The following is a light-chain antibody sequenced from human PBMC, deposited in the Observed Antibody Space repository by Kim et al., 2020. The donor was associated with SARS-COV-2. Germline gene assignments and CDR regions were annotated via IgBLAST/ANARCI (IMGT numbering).Light chain of an antibody. J-gene: IGLJ2*01. CDR3: QAWDSSTVV. V-gene: IGLV3-1*01. Sequence: SYELTQPPSVSVSPGQTASITCSGDKLGDKYACWYQQRPGQSPVLIIYQDIKRPSGIPERFSGSNSGNTATLTISGPQAMDEADYYCQAWDSSTVVFGGG. CDR1: KLGDKY. CDR2: QDI.